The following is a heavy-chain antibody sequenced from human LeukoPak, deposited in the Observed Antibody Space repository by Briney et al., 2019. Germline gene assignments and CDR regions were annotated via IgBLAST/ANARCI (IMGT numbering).Heavy chain of an antibody. D-gene: IGHD2-2*01. V-gene: IGHV1-8*01. J-gene: IGHJ4*02. CDR2: MNPNSGNT. CDR1: GYTFTSYD. Sequence: ASVKVSCKASGYTFTSYDINWVRQATGQGLEWMGWMNPNSGNTGYAQKFQGRVTMTRNTSISTAYMELSSLRSEDTAVYYCARGSKITRTRDIVVVPAEDYWGQGTLVTVSS. CDR3: ARGSKITRTRDIVVVPAEDY.